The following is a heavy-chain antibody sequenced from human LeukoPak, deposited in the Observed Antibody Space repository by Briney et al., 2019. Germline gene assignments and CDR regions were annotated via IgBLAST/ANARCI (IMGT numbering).Heavy chain of an antibody. V-gene: IGHV4-39*01. CDR3: ASRRIVGATIDY. J-gene: IGHJ4*02. Sequence: SETLSLTCTVSGGSISSSSYYWGWIRQPPGKGLEWIGSIYYRGSTYYNPSLKSRVTISVDTPKNQFSLKLSSVTAADTAVYYCASRRIVGATIDYWGQGTLVTVSS. CDR1: GGSISSSSYY. CDR2: IYYRGST. D-gene: IGHD1-26*01.